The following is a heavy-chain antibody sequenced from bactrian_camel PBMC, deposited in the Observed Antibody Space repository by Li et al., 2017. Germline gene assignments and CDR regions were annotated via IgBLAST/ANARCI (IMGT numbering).Heavy chain of an antibody. CDR1: DNPDSKYY. CDR2: IESDGST. CDR3: AALNSTYGGRFGWCKDF. V-gene: IGHV3S53*01. J-gene: IGHJ4*01. D-gene: IGHD6*01. Sequence: HVQLVESGGGLVQPGGSLRLSCATSDNPDSKYYLGWFRGAPAEREGVAYIESDGSTSYEDSVKGRFTLSHDRSKNTMYLQMDNLKTEDTGVYYCAALNSTYGGRFGWCKDFRGQGTQVTVS.